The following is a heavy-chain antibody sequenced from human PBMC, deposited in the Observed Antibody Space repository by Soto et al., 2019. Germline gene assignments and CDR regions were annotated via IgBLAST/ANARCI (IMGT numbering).Heavy chain of an antibody. D-gene: IGHD6-6*01. CDR2: ISYDGSNK. CDR3: ARDFPYSSSSVPDY. CDR1: GFTFSSYA. Sequence: GGSLRLSCAASGFTFSSYAMHWVRQAPGKGLEWVAVISYDGSNKYYADSVKGRFTISRDNSKNTLYLQMNSLRAEDTAVYYCARDFPYSSSSVPDYWGQGTLVTVSS. J-gene: IGHJ4*02. V-gene: IGHV3-30-3*01.